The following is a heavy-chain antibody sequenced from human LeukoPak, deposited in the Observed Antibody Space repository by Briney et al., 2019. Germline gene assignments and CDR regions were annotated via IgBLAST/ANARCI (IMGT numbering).Heavy chain of an antibody. CDR2: IWYDGSNK. J-gene: IGHJ6*02. V-gene: IGHV3-33*01. D-gene: IGHD2-21*02. CDR1: GFTFSSYG. Sequence: GGSLRLSCAASGFTFSSYGMHWVRQAPGKGLEWVAVIWYDGSNKYYADSVKGRFTISRDNSKNTLYLQMNSLRAEDTAVYYCARDPSEVTANYYYYGMDVWGQGTTVTVSS. CDR3: ARDPSEVTANYYYYGMDV.